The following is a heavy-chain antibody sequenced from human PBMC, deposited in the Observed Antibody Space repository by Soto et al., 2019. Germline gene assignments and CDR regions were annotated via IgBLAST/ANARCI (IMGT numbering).Heavy chain of an antibody. V-gene: IGHV1-18*01. CDR2: ISAYNGNT. CDR1: GYTFTSYG. D-gene: IGHD2-2*02. Sequence: GASVKVSCKASGYTFTSYGISWVRQAPGQGLEWMGWISAYNGNTNYAQKLQGRVTMTTDTSTSTAYMELRSLRSDDTAVYYCAREYCSSTSCYIGDNWFDPWGQGTLVTVSS. CDR3: AREYCSSTSCYIGDNWFDP. J-gene: IGHJ5*02.